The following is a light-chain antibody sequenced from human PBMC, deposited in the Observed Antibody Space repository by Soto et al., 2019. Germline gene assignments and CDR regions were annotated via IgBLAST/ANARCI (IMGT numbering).Light chain of an antibody. CDR3: QQGYSSRWT. V-gene: IGKV1-39*01. Sequence: DIQMTQSPSSLSASVGDRVTITCRASQNIRSYLNWYQQKPGKAPQLLIYATSSLQTVVPSRFSASGSGTDFSLVISDLQPEDSATYYCQQGYSSRWTYGRGPKVEI. J-gene: IGKJ1*01. CDR1: QNIRSY. CDR2: ATS.